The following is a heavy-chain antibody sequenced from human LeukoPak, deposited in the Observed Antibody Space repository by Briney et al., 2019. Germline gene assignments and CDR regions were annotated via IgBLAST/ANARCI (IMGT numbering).Heavy chain of an antibody. D-gene: IGHD1-26*01. CDR1: GFTFSEYY. J-gene: IGHJ2*01. CDR2: INNRGIFT. CDR3: ARRSGYGTYSLWYLDL. V-gene: IGHV3-11*03. Sequence: GGSLRLSCAVSGFTFSEYYMTWIRRAPGKALEWISYINNRGIFTNYADSVKGRFTISRDDAKNSLYLQMNNLRGEDTGMYYCARRSGYGTYSLWYLDLWGRGTLITVSS.